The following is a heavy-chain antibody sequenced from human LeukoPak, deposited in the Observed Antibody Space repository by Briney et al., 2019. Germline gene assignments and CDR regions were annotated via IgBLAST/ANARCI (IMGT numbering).Heavy chain of an antibody. J-gene: IGHJ4*02. Sequence: GGSLRLSCAASGFTFSSYAMSWVRQAPGKGLEWVSAISGSGGSTYYADSVKGRFTISRDNSKNTLYLQMNSLRAEDTAVYYCAKDRYYYDSSGYSPFDYWGQGTLVTVSS. D-gene: IGHD3-22*01. V-gene: IGHV3-23*01. CDR2: ISGSGGST. CDR1: GFTFSSYA. CDR3: AKDRYYYDSSGYSPFDY.